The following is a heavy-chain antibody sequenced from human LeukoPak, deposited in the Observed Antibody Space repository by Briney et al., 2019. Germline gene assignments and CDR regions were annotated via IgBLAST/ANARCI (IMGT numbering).Heavy chain of an antibody. V-gene: IGHV4-61*01. CDR1: GGSVSSGSYY. CDR2: IYYSGST. D-gene: IGHD6-19*01. J-gene: IGHJ4*02. Sequence: SETLSLTCTVSGGSVSSGSYYWSWIRQPPGKGLEWIGYIYYSGSTNYNPSLKSRVTISVDTSKNQFSLQLNSVTPEDTAVYYCARDRESAVAGHFDYWGQGTLVTVSS. CDR3: ARDRESAVAGHFDY.